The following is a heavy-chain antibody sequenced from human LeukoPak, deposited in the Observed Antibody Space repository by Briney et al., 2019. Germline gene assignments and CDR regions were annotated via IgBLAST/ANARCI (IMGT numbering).Heavy chain of an antibody. Sequence: GASVKVSCKASGYTFTSYGISWVRQAPGQGLEWMGWISAYNGSTNYAQKLQGRVTMTTDTSTSTAYMELRSLRSDDTAVYYCARVLRQRHYDILTVGWFDPWGQGTLVTVSS. CDR3: ARVLRQRHYDILTVGWFDP. J-gene: IGHJ5*02. CDR1: GYTFTSYG. CDR2: ISAYNGST. V-gene: IGHV1-18*01. D-gene: IGHD3-9*01.